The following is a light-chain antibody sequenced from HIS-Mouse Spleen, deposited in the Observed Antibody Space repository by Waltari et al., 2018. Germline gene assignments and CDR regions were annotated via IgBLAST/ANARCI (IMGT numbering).Light chain of an antibody. CDR2: RNN. Sequence: QSVLTQPPSASGTTGQRVTISCSGSSSNIGSNYVYWYQQLPGTAPKLLIYRNNQRPSGVPDRFSGSKSGTSASLAISGLRSEDEADHYCAAWDDSLSGVVFGGGTKLTVL. CDR3: AAWDDSLSGVV. J-gene: IGLJ2*01. CDR1: SSNIGSNY. V-gene: IGLV1-47*01.